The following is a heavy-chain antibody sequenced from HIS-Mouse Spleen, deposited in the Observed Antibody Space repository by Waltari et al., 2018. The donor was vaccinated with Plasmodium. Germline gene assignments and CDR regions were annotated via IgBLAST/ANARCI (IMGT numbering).Heavy chain of an antibody. CDR3: ARVTSSGVYWYFDL. J-gene: IGHJ2*01. D-gene: IGHD3-3*01. V-gene: IGHV4-34*01. Sequence: VQLQQWGAGLLKPSETLSLTCAAYGGSFSGSSWSWIRQPPGKGREWIGEINHSGSTNYNPSLKSRVTISVDTSKNQFSLKLSSVTAADTAVYYCARVTSSGVYWYFDLWGRGTLVTVSS. CDR1: GGSFSGSS. CDR2: INHSGST.